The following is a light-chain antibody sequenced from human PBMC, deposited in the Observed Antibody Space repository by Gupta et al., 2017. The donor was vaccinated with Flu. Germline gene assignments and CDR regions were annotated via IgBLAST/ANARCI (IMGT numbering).Light chain of an antibody. CDR3: DEWDDGVGGPL. CDR1: FANGGRDS. CDR2: GNN. J-gene: IGLJ2*01. Sequence: RVSLPCLGRFANGGRDSIDWYHQVPGMAPKLLIDGNNQRPAGVPDRFSDYRSGTSASLAISGLQPEDEGVYYCDEWDDGVGGPLFGGGTRLAVL. V-gene: IGLV1-47*01.